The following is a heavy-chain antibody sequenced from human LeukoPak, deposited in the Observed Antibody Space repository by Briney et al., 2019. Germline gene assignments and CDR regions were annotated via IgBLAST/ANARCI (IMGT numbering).Heavy chain of an antibody. CDR3: AELGITMIGGV. CDR2: ISSSGSTI. J-gene: IGHJ6*04. CDR1: GFTFSSYE. D-gene: IGHD3-10*02. Sequence: GGSLRLSCAASGFTFSSYEMNWVRQAPGKGLEWVSYISSSGSTIYYADSVKRRFTISRHNAKNSLYLQMHSLRAEDTAVYYCAELGITMIGGVWGKGTTVTISS. V-gene: IGHV3-48*03.